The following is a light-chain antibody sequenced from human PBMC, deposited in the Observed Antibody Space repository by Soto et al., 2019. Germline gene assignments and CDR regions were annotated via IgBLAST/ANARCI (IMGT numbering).Light chain of an antibody. CDR3: QQYAYWPET. J-gene: IGKJ1*01. Sequence: VMMTQFPDTVSVTPGETVTLSCGASQSVRTNLAWYQQRPGQAPRLLIHYSSTRSSDIAARFRGSGSGTNFTLAISSLLSEDFAVYYCQQYAYWPETFGQGTKVESK. CDR2: YSS. CDR1: QSVRTN. V-gene: IGKV3D-15*01.